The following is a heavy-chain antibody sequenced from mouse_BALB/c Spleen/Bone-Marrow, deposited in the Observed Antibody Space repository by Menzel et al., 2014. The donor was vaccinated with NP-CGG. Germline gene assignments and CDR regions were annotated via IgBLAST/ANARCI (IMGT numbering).Heavy chain of an antibody. Sequence: QVQLQQSGPELVKPGASVRISCKASGYTFTSYYVHWVRQRPGQGLEWIGWIYPGDFNTKYNEKFKGKATLTADKSSSTASMQVSGLTSEDSAVYFCARKSQRAYDSMNYWGQGTSVTVSS. CDR3: ARKSQRAYDSMNY. V-gene: IGHV1S56*01. CDR2: IYPGDFNT. D-gene: IGHD2-4*01. J-gene: IGHJ4*01. CDR1: GYTFTSYY.